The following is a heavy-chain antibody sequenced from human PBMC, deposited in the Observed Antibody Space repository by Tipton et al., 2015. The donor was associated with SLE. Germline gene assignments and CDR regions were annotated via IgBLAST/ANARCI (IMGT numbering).Heavy chain of an antibody. J-gene: IGHJ4*01. CDR3: VRGRSDVGHGH. CDR2: MYYSGSM. V-gene: IGHV4-39*02. CDR1: GGSIAISGSY. Sequence: TLSLTCTVSGGSIAISGSYWGWIRQPPGKGLEWIGSMYYSGSMYYTPSLKSRVTISVDTSKNHFSLKLSSVTAADTAVYYCVRGRSDVGHGHWGHGTLVTVSS. D-gene: IGHD1-26*01.